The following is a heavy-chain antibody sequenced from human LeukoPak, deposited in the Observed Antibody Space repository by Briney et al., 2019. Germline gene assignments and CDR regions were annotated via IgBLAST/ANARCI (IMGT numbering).Heavy chain of an antibody. CDR2: IYYSGNT. D-gene: IGHD3-22*01. V-gene: IGHV4-59*01. CDR3: ARVNYDSSGFAAYFDY. Sequence: NPSETLSLTCTVSGGSISSYYWSWLRHPPAKGLEWIGYIYYSGNTNYNPSLKSRVTISVDTSKNQFSLKLSSVTAADTAVYYCARVNYDSSGFAAYFDYWGQGTLVTVSS. CDR1: GGSISSYY. J-gene: IGHJ4*02.